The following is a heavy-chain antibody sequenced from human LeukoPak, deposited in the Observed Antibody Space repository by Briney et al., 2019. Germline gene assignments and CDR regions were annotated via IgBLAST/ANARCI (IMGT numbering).Heavy chain of an antibody. CDR3: ARGPKARPYGSGSYGGTH. Sequence: ASVKVSCKASGGTFSSYAISWVRQATGQGLEWMGWMNPNSGNTGYAQKFQGRVTMTRNTSISTAYMELSSLRSEDTAVYYCARGPKARPYGSGSYGGTHWGQGTLVTVSS. V-gene: IGHV1-8*02. CDR2: MNPNSGNT. D-gene: IGHD3-10*01. J-gene: IGHJ4*02. CDR1: GGTFSSYA.